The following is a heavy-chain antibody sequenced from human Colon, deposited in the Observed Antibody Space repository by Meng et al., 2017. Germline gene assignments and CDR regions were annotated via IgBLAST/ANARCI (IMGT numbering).Heavy chain of an antibody. CDR2: IDHFGIS. D-gene: IGHD4-17*01. V-gene: IGHV4-34*02. CDR1: VGSFSGFY. J-gene: IGHJ5*02. CDR3: ATGLRHGDWFDP. Sequence: VQHLQGGAGLLNASETLSLTCAVPVGSFSGFYWSWIRQPPGKGLEWIGEIDHFGISNYNSSLKGRLTMSVDTSKKQISLTLTSVTAADTAVYYCATGLRHGDWFDPWGPGTLVTVSS.